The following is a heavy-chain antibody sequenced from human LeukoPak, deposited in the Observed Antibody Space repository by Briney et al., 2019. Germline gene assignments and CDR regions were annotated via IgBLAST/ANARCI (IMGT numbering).Heavy chain of an antibody. V-gene: IGHV3-64*01. CDR1: GFTFSTYA. Sequence: GGSLRLSCAASGFTFSTYAIHWVRQAPGKGLEYVSAISSNGDNTYYANSVKGRFTVSRDNSKNTLYLQMGSLRAEDMAVYYCARDMYSGYDYYLDYWGQGTLVTVSS. CDR2: ISSNGDNT. J-gene: IGHJ4*02. CDR3: ARDMYSGYDYYLDY. D-gene: IGHD5-12*01.